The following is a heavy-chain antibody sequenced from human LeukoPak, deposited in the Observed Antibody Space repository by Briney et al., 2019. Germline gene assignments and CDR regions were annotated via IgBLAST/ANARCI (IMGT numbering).Heavy chain of an antibody. V-gene: IGHV3-48*03. CDR2: LSSSGSAF. J-gene: IGHJ4*02. Sequence: GGSLRLACEDSGFTFRSYEMNWVRQAPGKGLEWIAYLSSSGSAFSYADSVKGRFTIARDNAKNSVYLEMNSLRADDTAVYYCLRGDRRDYWGQGTLVTVSS. CDR1: GFTFRSYE. CDR3: LRGDRRDY.